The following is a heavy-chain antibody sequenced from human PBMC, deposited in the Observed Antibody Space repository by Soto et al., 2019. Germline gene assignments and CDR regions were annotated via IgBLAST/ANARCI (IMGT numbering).Heavy chain of an antibody. CDR1: GFTFSDYY. CDR3: ERDVIEAYYYYGMDV. CDR2: ISSSGSTI. Sequence: GGSLRLSCAASGFTFSDYYMSWIRQAPGKGLEWVSYISSSGSTIYYADSVKGRFTISRDNAKNSLYLQMNSLRSEDTAVYYCERDVIEAYYYYGMDVWGQGTTVTVSS. D-gene: IGHD3-22*01. J-gene: IGHJ6*02. V-gene: IGHV3-11*01.